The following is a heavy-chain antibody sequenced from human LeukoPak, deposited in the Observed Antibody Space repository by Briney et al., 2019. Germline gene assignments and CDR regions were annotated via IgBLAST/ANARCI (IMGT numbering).Heavy chain of an antibody. CDR1: EFTFSSYA. CDR3: AKDTYSSGWYVRGLFDY. D-gene: IGHD6-19*01. J-gene: IGHJ4*02. Sequence: GGSLRLSCAASEFTFSSYAMSWVRQAPGKGLEWVSAISGSGGSTYYADSVKGRFTISRDNSKNTLYLQMNSLRAEDTAVYYCAKDTYSSGWYVRGLFDYWGQGTLVTVSS. V-gene: IGHV3-23*01. CDR2: ISGSGGST.